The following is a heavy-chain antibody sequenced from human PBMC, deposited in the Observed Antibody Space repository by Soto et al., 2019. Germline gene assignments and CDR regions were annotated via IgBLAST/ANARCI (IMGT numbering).Heavy chain of an antibody. V-gene: IGHV1-18*01. Sequence: QVQLVQSGAEVKKPGASVKVSCEAYGYTFRNYGITWVRPAPGQGREWMGWVSAHNRNTNYAQTFQERVTMTTDTSTSTASMELRSLRSDDTAIYFCARERKWESLPYWGKGTLVTVSS. J-gene: IGHJ4*02. CDR3: ARERKWESLPY. CDR2: VSAHNRNT. CDR1: GYTFRNYG. D-gene: IGHD1-26*01.